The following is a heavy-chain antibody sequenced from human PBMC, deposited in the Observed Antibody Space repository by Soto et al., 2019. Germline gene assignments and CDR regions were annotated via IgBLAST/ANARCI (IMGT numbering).Heavy chain of an antibody. J-gene: IGHJ6*02. CDR3: ARDIDNRDYYYGLDV. D-gene: IGHD1-20*01. CDR1: GFNFSNYA. Sequence: QPGGSLRLSCAASGFNFSNYAMHWVRQAPGKGLEWLAIISYEGSNKYSADSVKGRFTISRDNAKNALYLQMNSLRADDTAVYYCARDIDNRDYYYGLDVWGQGTTVTVSS. CDR2: ISYEGSNK. V-gene: IGHV3-30*03.